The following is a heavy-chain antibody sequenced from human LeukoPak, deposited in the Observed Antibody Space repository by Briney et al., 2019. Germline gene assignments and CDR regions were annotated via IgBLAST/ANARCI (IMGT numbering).Heavy chain of an antibody. J-gene: IGHJ5*02. V-gene: IGHV1-2*02. CDR1: GYTFTDYY. Sequence: APVKVSCKTSGYTFTDYYMRWVRQAPGQGLEWMGWINPYSGGTSSAQKCQGRVTMTRDTSISTVYMQVSRLTSDDTAIYYCARADRLHGGPDLIGPWGQGTLVTVSS. D-gene: IGHD6-6*01. CDR2: INPYSGGT. CDR3: ARADRLHGGPDLIGP.